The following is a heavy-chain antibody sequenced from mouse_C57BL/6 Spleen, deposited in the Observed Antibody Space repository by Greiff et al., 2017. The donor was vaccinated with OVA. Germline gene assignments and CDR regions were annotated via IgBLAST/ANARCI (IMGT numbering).Heavy chain of an antibody. V-gene: IGHV7-3*01. CDR1: GFTFTDYY. CDR3: ARSPHYYGSSYVFDY. D-gene: IGHD1-1*01. CDR2: IRNKANGYTT. J-gene: IGHJ2*01. Sequence: DVMLVESGGGLVQPGGSLSLSCAASGFTFTDYYMSWVRQPPGKALEWLGFIRNKANGYTTEYSASVKGRFTISRDNSQSILYLQMNALRAEDSATYYCARSPHYYGSSYVFDYWGQGTTLTVSS.